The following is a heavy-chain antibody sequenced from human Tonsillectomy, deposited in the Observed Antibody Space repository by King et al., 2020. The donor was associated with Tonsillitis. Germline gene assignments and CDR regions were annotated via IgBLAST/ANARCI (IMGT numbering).Heavy chain of an antibody. CDR1: GFTFSSYA. D-gene: IGHD3-22*01. CDR3: ARDLRYDSSGYFDFDY. J-gene: IGHJ4*02. Sequence: QLVQSGGGVVQPGRSLRLSCAASGFTFSSYAMHWVRQAPGKGLEWVAVISYDGSNKYYADSVKGRFTISRDNSKNTLYLQMNSLGAEDTAVYYCARDLRYDSSGYFDFDYWGQGTLVTVSS. CDR2: ISYDGSNK. V-gene: IGHV3-30*04.